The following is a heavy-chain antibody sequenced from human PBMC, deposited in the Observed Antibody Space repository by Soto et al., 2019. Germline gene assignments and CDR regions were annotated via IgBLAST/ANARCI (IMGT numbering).Heavy chain of an antibody. V-gene: IGHV4-59*01. CDR2: IDYYGST. CDR1: GGSISGYY. J-gene: IGHJ3*02. Sequence: QVQLQESGPGLVKPSETLSLTCTVSGGSISGYYWSWIRQPPGKRLEWIGYIDYYGSTNYNPSLKSRVTISVDTSKKQFSLNLGSVTAADTAIYYCARYFDCPSGFDIWGQGTMVTVSS. D-gene: IGHD3-9*01. CDR3: ARYFDCPSGFDI.